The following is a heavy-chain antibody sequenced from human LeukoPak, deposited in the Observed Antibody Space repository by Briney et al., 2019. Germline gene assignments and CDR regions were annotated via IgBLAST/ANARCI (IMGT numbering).Heavy chain of an antibody. D-gene: IGHD1-26*01. J-gene: IGHJ4*02. CDR2: IYYSGST. CDR1: GGSISTYY. CDR3: AREEALGSGSFDY. Sequence: SETLSPTCTVSGGSISTYYWSWIRQPPGKGLEWIGYIYYSGSTNYNPSFKSRVTISVDTSKNQFSLKLGSVTAADTAVYYCAREEALGSGSFDYWGQGTLVTVSS. V-gene: IGHV4-59*01.